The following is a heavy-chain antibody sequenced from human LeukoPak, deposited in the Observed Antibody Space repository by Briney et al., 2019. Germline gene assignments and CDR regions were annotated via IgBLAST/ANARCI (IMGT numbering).Heavy chain of an antibody. CDR3: AKDGSRAWDIGFQH. CDR1: GFTFSSYA. D-gene: IGHD2-15*01. Sequence: GGSLRLSCAASGFTFSSYAISWVRQAPGKGLEWVSGISGSGVSTYYADSVKGRFTISRDNSKNTLYLQMNSLRAEDTAVYYCAKDGSRAWDIGFQHWGQGTLVTVSS. V-gene: IGHV3-23*01. CDR2: ISGSGVST. J-gene: IGHJ1*01.